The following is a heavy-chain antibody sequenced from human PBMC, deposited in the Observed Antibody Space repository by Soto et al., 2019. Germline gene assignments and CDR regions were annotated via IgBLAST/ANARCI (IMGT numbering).Heavy chain of an antibody. Sequence: LRLSCAASGFTFSSYGMHWVRQAPGKGLEWVAVISYDGSNKYYADSVKGRFTISRDNSKNTLYLQMNSLRAEDTAVYYCAKAGSAAGTYLLNWFDPWGQGTLVTVSS. CDR2: ISYDGSNK. D-gene: IGHD6-13*01. CDR3: AKAGSAAGTYLLNWFDP. V-gene: IGHV3-30*18. J-gene: IGHJ5*02. CDR1: GFTFSSYG.